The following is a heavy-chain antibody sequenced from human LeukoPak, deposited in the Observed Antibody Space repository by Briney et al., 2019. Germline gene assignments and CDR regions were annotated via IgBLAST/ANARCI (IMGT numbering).Heavy chain of an antibody. Sequence: SQTLSLTCTVSGGSITSGEHDCGWIRQPPGKGLEWIGYVAYTGSTNYNPSLSSRVTISIDKSKNQFSLNLSPVTAADTAVYYCASTIDSGGNYFDYWGQGTLVTVSS. D-gene: IGHD2-15*01. CDR2: VAYTGST. J-gene: IGHJ4*02. CDR3: ASTIDSGGNYFDY. V-gene: IGHV4-30-4*01. CDR1: GGSITSGEHD.